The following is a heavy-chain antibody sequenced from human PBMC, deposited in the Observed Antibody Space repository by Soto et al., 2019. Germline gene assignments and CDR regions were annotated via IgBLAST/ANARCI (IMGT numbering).Heavy chain of an antibody. Sequence: QVQLQQWGAGLLKPSETLSLTCAVYGGSFSGYYWSWIRQPPGKGLEWIGEINHSGSTNYNPSLKSRVTKSVETSKNQFSLKLSSVTAADTAVYYCASLIAARPNSDYWGQGTLVTVSS. CDR2: INHSGST. CDR3: ASLIAARPNSDY. V-gene: IGHV4-34*01. D-gene: IGHD6-6*01. J-gene: IGHJ4*02. CDR1: GGSFSGYY.